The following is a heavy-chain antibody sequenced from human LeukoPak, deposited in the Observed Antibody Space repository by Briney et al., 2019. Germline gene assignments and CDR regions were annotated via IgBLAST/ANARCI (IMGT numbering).Heavy chain of an antibody. CDR2: ICYRGST. CDR1: GGSIISSNYY. Sequence: PSETLSLTCAVSGGSIISSNYYWGWIRQPPGKGLEWIGNICYRGSTYYNPSLESRVTISVDTSKNQLSLKLSTVTAADTAVYYCARVRYSGSSPYYYYYYMDVWGKGTTVTVSS. D-gene: IGHD1-26*01. J-gene: IGHJ6*03. V-gene: IGHV4-39*01. CDR3: ARVRYSGSSPYYYYYYMDV.